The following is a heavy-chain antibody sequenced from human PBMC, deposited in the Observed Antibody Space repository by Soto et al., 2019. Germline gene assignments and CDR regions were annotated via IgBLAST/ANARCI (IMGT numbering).Heavy chain of an antibody. D-gene: IGHD1-1*01. CDR1: GYAFTTYG. V-gene: IGHV1-18*01. CDR2: ISAHNGNT. Sequence: QVHLVQSGAEVKKPGASVKVSCKGSGYAFTTYGITWVRQAPGQGLEWMGWISAHNGNTNYAPQLQGRVTVTRDTSTRTAYLALRSLRSDDTAVYYGARGRYGDYWCQGDLVTVSS. CDR3: ARGRYGDY. J-gene: IGHJ4*02.